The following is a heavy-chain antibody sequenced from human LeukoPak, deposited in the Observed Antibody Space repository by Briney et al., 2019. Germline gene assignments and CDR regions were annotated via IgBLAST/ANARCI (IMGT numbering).Heavy chain of an antibody. CDR2: INYRGNT. CDR1: GDSVNYTNYY. CDR3: ARVTYRSSSPFFNF. V-gene: IGHV4-39*07. J-gene: IGHJ4*02. D-gene: IGHD6-6*01. Sequence: PSETLSLTCNVSGDSVNYTNYYWAWIRQPPGKGLEWIGSINYRGNTYFNPSLKSRITLSVDSSMNQFSLKLTSVTAADTAMFFCARVTYRSSSPFFNFWGQGTLVTVSS.